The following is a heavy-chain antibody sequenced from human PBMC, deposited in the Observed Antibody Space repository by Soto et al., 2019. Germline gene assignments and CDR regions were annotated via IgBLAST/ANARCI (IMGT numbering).Heavy chain of an antibody. D-gene: IGHD1-7*01. Sequence: QVQLVQSGAEVKKPGSSVKVSCKASGGTFSSYAISWVRQAPGQGLEWMGGIITIFGTANYAQKFQGRVTITADEATSTAYMELSSLRSEDTAVYYCASSLTGTTGWFDPWGQGTLVTVSS. CDR1: GGTFSSYA. V-gene: IGHV1-69*01. CDR2: IITIFGTA. J-gene: IGHJ5*02. CDR3: ASSLTGTTGWFDP.